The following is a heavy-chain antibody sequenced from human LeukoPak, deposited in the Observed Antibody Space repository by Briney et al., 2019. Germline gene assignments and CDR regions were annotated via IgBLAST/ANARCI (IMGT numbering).Heavy chain of an antibody. CDR3: ARGTLRLGEFAVTYYFDY. J-gene: IGHJ4*02. CDR1: GYTFTGYY. Sequence: ASVKVSCKASGYTFTGYYMHWVRQAPGQGLEWMGWINPNSGGTNYAQKFQGWVTMTRDTSISTAYMELSRLRSDDTAVYYCARGTLRLGEFAVTYYFDYWGQGTLVTVSS. D-gene: IGHD3-16*01. V-gene: IGHV1-2*04. CDR2: INPNSGGT.